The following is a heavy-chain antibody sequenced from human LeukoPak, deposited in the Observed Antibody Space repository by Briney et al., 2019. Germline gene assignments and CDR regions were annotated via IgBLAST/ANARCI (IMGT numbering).Heavy chain of an antibody. CDR3: ARTPTYYDSSGYSLEWFDP. CDR2: IYYSGST. D-gene: IGHD3-22*01. Sequence: SQTLSLTCTVSGGSVSSGSYYWSWIRQPPGKGLEWIGYIYYSGSTNYNPSLKSRVTISVDTPKNQFSLKLSSVTAADTAVYYCARTPTYYDSSGYSLEWFDPWGQGTLVTVSS. J-gene: IGHJ5*02. CDR1: GGSVSSGSYY. V-gene: IGHV4-61*01.